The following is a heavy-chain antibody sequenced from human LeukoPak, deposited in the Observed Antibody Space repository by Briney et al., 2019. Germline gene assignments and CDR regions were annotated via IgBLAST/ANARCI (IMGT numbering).Heavy chain of an antibody. D-gene: IGHD4/OR15-4a*01. J-gene: IGHJ2*01. CDR2: VAYDGSNT. Sequence: GGSLRLSCAASGFTFINYAMHWVRQAPGKGLQWVGVVAYDGSNTYYADSVRGRFTISRDNSKNTLYLQMNSLREEDTAMYYCVRDRANYGENWYFDLWGRGTLVTVSS. CDR3: VRDRANYGENWYFDL. CDR1: GFTFINYA. V-gene: IGHV3-30-3*01.